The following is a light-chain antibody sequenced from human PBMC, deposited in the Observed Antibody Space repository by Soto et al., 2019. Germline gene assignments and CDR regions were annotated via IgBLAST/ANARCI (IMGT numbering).Light chain of an antibody. CDR2: GAS. CDR1: QSLTSSY. J-gene: IGKJ1*01. V-gene: IGKV3-15*01. Sequence: EIVLTQSPGTLSLSPGETATLSCRASQSLTSSYLAWYQQRPGQAPRLLIYGASTRATGVPARFSGSGSGIEFTLTISSLQSEDFAVYYCHQYNYWPPGTFGQGTKVDIK. CDR3: HQYNYWPPGT.